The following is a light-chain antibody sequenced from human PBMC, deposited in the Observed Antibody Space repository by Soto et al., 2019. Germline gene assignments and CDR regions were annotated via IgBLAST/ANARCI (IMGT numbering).Light chain of an antibody. V-gene: IGLV1-44*01. Sequence: QSVLTQPPSASGTPGQRVTISCSGSSSNIGENTVNWYQQLPGTAPKLLIYSNNQRPSVVPDRFSGSKSGTSASLAISGLQSEDEADYYCAAWDDSLNGVVFGGGTQLTVL. CDR1: SSNIGENT. CDR3: AAWDDSLNGVV. J-gene: IGLJ2*01. CDR2: SNN.